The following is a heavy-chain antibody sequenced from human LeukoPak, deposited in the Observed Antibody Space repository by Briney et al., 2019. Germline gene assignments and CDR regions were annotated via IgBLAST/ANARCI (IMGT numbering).Heavy chain of an antibody. Sequence: GGSLRLSCAASGFTVSSNYMSWVRQAPGKGLEWVSVIYSGGGTYYADSVKGRFTISRDNSKNTLYLQMNSLRAEDTAVYYCAKDRGYYYDSSGYPENWGQGTLVTVSS. CDR3: AKDRGYYYDSSGYPEN. J-gene: IGHJ4*02. D-gene: IGHD3-22*01. CDR1: GFTVSSNY. V-gene: IGHV3-53*01. CDR2: IYSGGGT.